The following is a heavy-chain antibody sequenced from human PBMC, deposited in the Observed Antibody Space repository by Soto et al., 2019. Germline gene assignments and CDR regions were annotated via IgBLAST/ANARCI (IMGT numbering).Heavy chain of an antibody. Sequence: VQVVESGGGLVQPGGSLRLSCAASGFTFNRYPLYWVRQAAGKGLVWVSRINSDGSGFYADSVKGRFTISRDNAKDTLYLQMNSLRVEDTAVYFCVRDNGGYWGQETLVTVSS. D-gene: IGHD2-8*01. V-gene: IGHV3-74*01. J-gene: IGHJ4*02. CDR3: VRDNGGY. CDR1: GFTFNRYP. CDR2: INSDGSG.